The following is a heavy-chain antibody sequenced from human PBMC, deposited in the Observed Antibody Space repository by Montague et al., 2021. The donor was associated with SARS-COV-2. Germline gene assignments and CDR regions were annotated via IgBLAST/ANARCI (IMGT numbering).Heavy chain of an antibody. Sequence: SETLSLTCTVSGGSISPYYWSWIRQSPGKGLECIGYTSYSGSTDYNPSLKSRVTISIDTSKNQFSLELSSVTAADMAVYYCASPGGYCTGGSCYYVYWGQGTLVTVSS. CDR3: ASPGGYCTGGSCYYVY. J-gene: IGHJ4*02. V-gene: IGHV4-59*01. CDR2: TSYSGST. CDR1: GGSISPYY. D-gene: IGHD2-15*01.